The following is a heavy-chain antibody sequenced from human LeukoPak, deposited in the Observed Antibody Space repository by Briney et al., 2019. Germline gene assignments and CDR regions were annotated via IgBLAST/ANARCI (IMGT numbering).Heavy chain of an antibody. CDR1: GFTFSCYA. J-gene: IGHJ4*02. CDR3: GRDQRGGSSGYYDS. V-gene: IGHV3-64D*06. CDR2: ITGSGGST. D-gene: IGHD3-22*01. Sequence: PGGSLRLSCAASGFTFSCYALSWVRQAPGQGLVCVSAITGSGGSTYYADSVRGRFTISRDNSKDTLYRQMSSLRAEDTAVYYCGRDQRGGSSGYYDSWGQGTLVTVSS.